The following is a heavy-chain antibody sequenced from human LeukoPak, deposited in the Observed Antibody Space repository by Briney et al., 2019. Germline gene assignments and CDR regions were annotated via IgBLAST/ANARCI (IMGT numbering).Heavy chain of an antibody. CDR2: IIPIFGTA. J-gene: IGHJ4*02. D-gene: IGHD4-17*01. Sequence: GASVKVSCKASGGTFSSYAISWVRQAPGQGLEWMGGIIPIFGTANYAQKFQGRVTITTDESTSTAYMELSSLRSEDTAVYYCARGPATTVISDYWGQGTLVTVSS. V-gene: IGHV1-69*05. CDR1: GGTFSSYA. CDR3: ARGPATTVISDY.